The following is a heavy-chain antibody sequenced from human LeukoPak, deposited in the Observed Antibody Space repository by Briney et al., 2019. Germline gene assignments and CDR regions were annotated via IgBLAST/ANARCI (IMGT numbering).Heavy chain of an antibody. J-gene: IGHJ5*02. Sequence: GRSLRLSCAASGFTFSSYAMHWVRQAPGKGLEWVAVISYDGSNKYYADSVKGRFTISRDNSKNTLYLQMNSLRAEETAVYYCGRDQDPLWSGYQGLFDPWGQGTLVTVSS. CDR2: ISYDGSNK. CDR1: GFTFSSYA. D-gene: IGHD3-3*01. CDR3: GRDQDPLWSGYQGLFDP. V-gene: IGHV3-30*01.